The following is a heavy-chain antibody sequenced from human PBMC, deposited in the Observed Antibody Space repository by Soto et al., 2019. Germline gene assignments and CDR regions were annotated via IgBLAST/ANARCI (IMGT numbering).Heavy chain of an antibody. Sequence: GGSLRLSCAASGFTFSSYSMNWVRQAPGKGLEWVSSISSSSSYIYYADSVKGRFTISRDNAKNSLYLQMNSLRAEDTAVYYCARSFFRVRFYSGYDRDVDYWGQGTLVTVSS. J-gene: IGHJ4*02. D-gene: IGHD5-12*01. CDR2: ISSSSSYI. CDR1: GFTFSSYS. CDR3: ARSFFRVRFYSGYDRDVDY. V-gene: IGHV3-21*01.